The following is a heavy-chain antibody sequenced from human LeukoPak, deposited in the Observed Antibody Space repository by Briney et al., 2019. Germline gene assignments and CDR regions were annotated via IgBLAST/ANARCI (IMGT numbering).Heavy chain of an antibody. J-gene: IGHJ4*02. CDR3: ARAWVDYYDSSGYYY. D-gene: IGHD3-22*01. V-gene: IGHV1-2*02. CDR2: INPNSGGT. CDR1: GYTFTSYA. Sequence: ASVKVSCKASGYTFTSYAMNWVRQAPGQGLEWMGWINPNSGGTNYAQKFQGRVTMTRDTSISTAYMELSRLRSDDTAVYYCARAWVDYYDSSGYYYWGQGTLVTVSS.